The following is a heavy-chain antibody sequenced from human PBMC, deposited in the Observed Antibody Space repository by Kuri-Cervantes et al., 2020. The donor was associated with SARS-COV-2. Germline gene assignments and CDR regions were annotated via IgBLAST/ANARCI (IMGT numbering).Heavy chain of an antibody. V-gene: IGHV3-43*01. J-gene: IGHJ4*02. CDR2: ISWDGGST. D-gene: IGHD5-12*01. Sequence: GESLKISCAASGFTFDDYTMHWVRQAPGKGLEWVSLISWDGGSTYYADSVKGRFTISRDNSKNTLYLQMNSLRAEDTAVYYCARKGYSGYVYWGQGTLVTVAS. CDR1: GFTFDDYT. CDR3: ARKGYSGYVY.